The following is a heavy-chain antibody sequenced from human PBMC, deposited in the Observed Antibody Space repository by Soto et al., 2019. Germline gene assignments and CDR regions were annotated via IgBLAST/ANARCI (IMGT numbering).Heavy chain of an antibody. CDR3: ARDFSSYDYIWGSYRYTENHDAFDS. J-gene: IGHJ3*02. CDR1: GFTFSSYW. D-gene: IGHD3-16*02. Sequence: GGSLRLSCAASGFTFSSYWMSWVRQAPGKGLEWVANIKQDGSEKYYVDSVKGRFTISRDNAKNSLYLQMNSLRAEDTAVYYCARDFSSYDYIWGSYRYTENHDAFDSWGQGTMVTVSS. V-gene: IGHV3-7*01. CDR2: IKQDGSEK.